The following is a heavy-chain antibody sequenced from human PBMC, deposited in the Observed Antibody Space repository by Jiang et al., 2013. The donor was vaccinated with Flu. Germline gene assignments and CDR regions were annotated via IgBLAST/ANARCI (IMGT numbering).Heavy chain of an antibody. Sequence: QLVESGGGVVHPGRSLRLSCAASGFNFSSYGFSYYGMHWVRQAPGKGLEWVAVISFDGSSKYYADSVKGRFTISRDNAKNSLYLQMHSLKAEDTAFYYCARGGSDYEGVSYWGQGTLVNVSSGESSYWGQGALVTVSS. D-gene: IGHD4-17*01. CDR3: ARGGSDYEGVSYWGQGTLVNVSSGESSY. V-gene: IGHV3-30*03. CDR1: GFNFSSYGFSYYG. J-gene: IGHJ4*02. CDR2: ISFDGSSK.